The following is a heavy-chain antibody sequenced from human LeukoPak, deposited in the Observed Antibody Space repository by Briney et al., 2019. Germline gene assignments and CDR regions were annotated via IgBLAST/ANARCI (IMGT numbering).Heavy chain of an antibody. CDR3: AREGQQLDIDY. V-gene: IGHV1-3*01. D-gene: IGHD6-13*01. J-gene: IGHJ4*02. Sequence: ASVKVSCKASGYTFTGYYMHWVRQAPGQRLEWMGWINAGNGNTKYSQKFQGRVTITRDTSASTAYMELSSLRSEDTAVYYCAREGQQLDIDYWGQGTLVTVSS. CDR2: INAGNGNT. CDR1: GYTFTGYY.